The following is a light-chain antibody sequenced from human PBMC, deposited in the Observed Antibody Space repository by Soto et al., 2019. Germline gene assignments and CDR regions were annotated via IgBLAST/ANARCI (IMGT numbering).Light chain of an antibody. V-gene: IGKV3-11*01. CDR2: DAS. J-gene: IGKJ1*01. Sequence: EIVLTHSPATLSLSPGERATLSCRASQSVGRYLAWYQQNPGQAPRLLIYDASNRATGIPARLSGSGSGTDFTLTISSLEPEDFAVYYCQQRSNWPPRTFGKGTKVEIK. CDR1: QSVGRY. CDR3: QQRSNWPPRT.